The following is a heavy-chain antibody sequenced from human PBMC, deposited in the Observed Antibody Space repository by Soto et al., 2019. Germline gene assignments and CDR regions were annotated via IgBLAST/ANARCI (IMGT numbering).Heavy chain of an antibody. V-gene: IGHV2-5*02. CDR3: THQTSRTSFDY. Sequence: SGPTLVNPTQTLTLTFTFSGFSLSTSGVGVGWIRQPPGKALEWLALIYWDDDKRFSPSLKSRLTVTKDTSKNQVVLTLTNVDPVDTATYYCTHQTSRTSFDYWGQGTLVTVSS. CDR2: IYWDDDK. CDR1: GFSLSTSGVG. J-gene: IGHJ4*02.